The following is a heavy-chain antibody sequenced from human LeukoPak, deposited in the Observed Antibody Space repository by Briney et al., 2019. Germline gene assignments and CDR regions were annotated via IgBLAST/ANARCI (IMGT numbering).Heavy chain of an antibody. J-gene: IGHJ5*02. CDR1: GFTFSSYA. CDR3: AKDLDIVVVPAVPNWFDP. CDR2: ISGSGGST. V-gene: IGHV3-23*01. D-gene: IGHD2-2*01. Sequence: GGSLRLSCAASGFTFSSYAMSWVRQAPGKGLEWVSSISGSGGSTYYADSVKGRFTISRDKSKNTLYLQMNSLRAEDTAVYYCAKDLDIVVVPAVPNWFDPWGQGTLVTVSS.